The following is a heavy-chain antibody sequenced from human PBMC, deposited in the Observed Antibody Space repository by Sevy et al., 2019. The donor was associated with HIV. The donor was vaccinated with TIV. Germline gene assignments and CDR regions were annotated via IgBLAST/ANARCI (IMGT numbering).Heavy chain of an antibody. CDR1: GFTFSNAW. D-gene: IGHD5-12*01. V-gene: IGHV3-15*01. CDR3: AKDRDGYNSYDY. CDR2: IKSKTDGGTT. Sequence: GGSLRLSCAASGFTFSNAWMSWVRQAPGKGLEWVGRIKSKTDGGTTDYAAPVKGRFTISREDSKNTLYLQMNSLRAEDTAVYYCAKDRDGYNSYDYWGQGTLVTVSS. J-gene: IGHJ4*02.